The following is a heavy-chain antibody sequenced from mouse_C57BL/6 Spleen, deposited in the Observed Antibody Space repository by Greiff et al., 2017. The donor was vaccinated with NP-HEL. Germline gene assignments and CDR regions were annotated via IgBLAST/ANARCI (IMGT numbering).Heavy chain of an antibody. CDR2: IYPSDSET. J-gene: IGHJ2*01. CDR1: GYTFTSYW. CDR3: ARYYYDYDGLYYFDY. V-gene: IGHV1-61*01. Sequence: VQLQQPGAELVRPGSSVKLSCKASGYTFTSYWMDWVKQRPGQGLEWIGNIYPSDSETHYNQKFKDKATLTVDKSSSTAYMQLSSLTPEDSAVYYCARYYYDYDGLYYFDYWGQGTPLTVSS. D-gene: IGHD2-4*01.